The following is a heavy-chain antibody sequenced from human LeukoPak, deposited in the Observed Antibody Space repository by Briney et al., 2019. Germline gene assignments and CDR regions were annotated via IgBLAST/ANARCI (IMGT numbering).Heavy chain of an antibody. CDR2: IYYSGST. CDR1: GGSISSYY. J-gene: IGHJ3*02. CDR3: ARVHCSGGSCYSGGPDAFDI. V-gene: IGHV4-59*01. D-gene: IGHD2-15*01. Sequence: SETLSLTCTVSGGSISSYYWSWIRQPPGKGLEWIGYIYYSGSTNYNPSLKSRVTISVDTSKNQFSLKLSSVTAADTAVYYCARVHCSGGSCYSGGPDAFDIWGQGTMVTVSS.